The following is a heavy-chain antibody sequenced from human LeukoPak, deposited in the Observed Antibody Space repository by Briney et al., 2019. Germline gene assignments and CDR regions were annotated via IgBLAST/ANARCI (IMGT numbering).Heavy chain of an antibody. CDR2: ISYDGSNK. V-gene: IGHV3-30-3*01. CDR3: ARAHCSSTSCYQLYYYYYGMDV. D-gene: IGHD2-2*01. Sequence: GRSLRLSCAASGFTFSSYAMHWVRQAPGKGLEWVAVISYDGSNKYYADSVKGRFTISRDNSKNTLYLQMNSLRAEDTAVYYCARAHCSSTSCYQLYYYYYGMDVWGRGTTVTVSS. CDR1: GFTFSSYA. J-gene: IGHJ6*02.